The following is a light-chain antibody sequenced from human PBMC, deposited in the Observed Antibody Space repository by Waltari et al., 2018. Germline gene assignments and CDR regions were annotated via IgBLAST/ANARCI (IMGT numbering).Light chain of an antibody. CDR1: QNIDNN. Sequence: EVVMTQSPAALSVSPGERVTLSCKASQNIDNNLAWYQQKPGQSPRLLIYGASTRATGVPARFSGSGSGTECTLTISSLQSEDCAVFYCQQYNRWPPLTFGGGTKVEIK. J-gene: IGKJ4*01. V-gene: IGKV3-15*01. CDR2: GAS. CDR3: QQYNRWPPLT.